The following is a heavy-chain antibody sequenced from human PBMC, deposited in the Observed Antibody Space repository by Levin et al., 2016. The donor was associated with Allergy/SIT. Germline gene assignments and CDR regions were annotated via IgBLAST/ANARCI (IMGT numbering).Heavy chain of an antibody. D-gene: IGHD3-3*01. CDR1: GFSLSDYA. Sequence: ALVKVSCKASGFSLSDYAMHWVRQAPGQRLEWMGWINAGNGDTKYSQNFQGRVTITRDTSASTTYMELSGLRSEDTALYYCARGLWNAFWTPQLVYWDQGTLVTVSS. CDR2: INAGNGDT. J-gene: IGHJ4*02. V-gene: IGHV1-3*01. CDR3: ARGLWNAFWTPQLVY.